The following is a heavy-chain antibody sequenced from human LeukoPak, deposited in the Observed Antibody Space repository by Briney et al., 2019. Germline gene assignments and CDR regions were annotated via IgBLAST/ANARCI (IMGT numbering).Heavy chain of an antibody. V-gene: IGHV3-23*01. CDR3: AKDLRIFGVVIFSIDY. CDR2: ISGSGGST. CDR1: GFTFSSYA. Sequence: GGSLRLSCAASGFTFSSYAMSWVRQAPGKGLEWVSAISGSGGSTYYADSVKGRFTISRDNSKNTLYLQMNSLRAEDTAVYYCAKDLRIFGVVIFSIDYWGQGTLVTVSS. D-gene: IGHD3-3*01. J-gene: IGHJ4*02.